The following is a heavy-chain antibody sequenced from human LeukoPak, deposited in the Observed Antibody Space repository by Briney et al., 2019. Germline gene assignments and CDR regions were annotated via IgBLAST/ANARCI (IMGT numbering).Heavy chain of an antibody. D-gene: IGHD3-3*01. J-gene: IGHJ4*02. CDR3: ASFWSGGFDY. CDR2: IRYDGSNK. CDR1: GFTFSTYG. V-gene: IGHV3-30*02. Sequence: GGSLRLSCAASGFTFSTYGMHWVRQAPGKGLEWVAFIRYDGSNKYYADSVKGRFTISRDNAKNSLYLQMNSLRAEDTAVYYCASFWSGGFDYWGQGTLVTVSS.